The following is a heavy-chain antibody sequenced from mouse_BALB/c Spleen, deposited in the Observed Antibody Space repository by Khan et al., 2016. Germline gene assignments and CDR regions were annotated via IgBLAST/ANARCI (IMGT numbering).Heavy chain of an antibody. CDR1: GYSITSGYY. D-gene: IGHD2-1*01. CDR2: ISYDGSN. CDR3: APYGNYEGFAY. J-gene: IGHJ3*01. Sequence: EVQLQESGPGLVKPSQSLSLTCSVTGYSITSGYYWNWIRQFPGNKLEWMGYISYDGSNNYNPSLKNRISITRDTSKNQFFLKLNSVTTEDTATYCCAPYGNYEGFAYWGQGTLVTVSA. V-gene: IGHV3-6*02.